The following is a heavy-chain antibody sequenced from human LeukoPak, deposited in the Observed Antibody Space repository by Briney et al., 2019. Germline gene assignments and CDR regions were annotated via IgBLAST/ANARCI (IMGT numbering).Heavy chain of an antibody. D-gene: IGHD2-15*01. J-gene: IGHJ4*02. CDR2: IWNDGRNK. CDR3: ARAVGPFDY. V-gene: IGHV3-33*01. CDR1: GFTFSTYG. Sequence: GGSLRLSCAASGFTFSTYGLHGFGRAPGKGLEWLSVIWNDGRNKYYADSVKGRFTISRDNSRNTLYLQMNSLRVEDTAVYYCARAVGPFDYWGQGTLVTVSS.